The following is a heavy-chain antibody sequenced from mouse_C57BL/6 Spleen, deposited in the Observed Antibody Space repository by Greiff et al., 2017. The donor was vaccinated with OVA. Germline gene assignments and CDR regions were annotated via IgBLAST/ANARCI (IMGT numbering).Heavy chain of an antibody. J-gene: IGHJ1*03. D-gene: IGHD1-1*01. CDR1: GYTFTSYW. CDR2: IDPSDSDT. V-gene: IGHV1-52*01. CDR3: ASITTVVDWYIDV. Sequence: QVQLQQPGAELVRPGSSVKLSCKASGYTFTSYWMHWVKQRPIQGLEWIGNIDPSDSDTNYNQKFKDKATLTVDKSSSTAYMQLSSLTSEDSAVDYWASITTVVDWYIDVWGTGTPVTVSS.